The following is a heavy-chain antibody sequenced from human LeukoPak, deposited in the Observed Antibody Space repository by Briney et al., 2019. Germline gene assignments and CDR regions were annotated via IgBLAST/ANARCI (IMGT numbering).Heavy chain of an antibody. CDR3: ARNRDYGQTGYFDY. CDR1: GFTVSSNY. CDR2: IYSGGST. D-gene: IGHD4/OR15-4a*01. Sequence: GGSLRLSCAASGFTVSSNYLNWVRQAAGKGLEWVSVIYSGGSTYYADSVKGRFNIYRDHSKNTLYLQLNSLRAEDTAVYYCARNRDYGQTGYFDYWGQGTLVTVSS. V-gene: IGHV3-66*01. J-gene: IGHJ4*02.